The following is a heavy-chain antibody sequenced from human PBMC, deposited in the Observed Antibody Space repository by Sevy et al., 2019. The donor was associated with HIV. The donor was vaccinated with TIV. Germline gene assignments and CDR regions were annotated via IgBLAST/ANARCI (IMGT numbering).Heavy chain of an antibody. CDR2: INPNSGGT. D-gene: IGHD3-22*01. V-gene: IGHV1-2*02. CDR1: GYTFTAYY. J-gene: IGHJ4*02. CDR3: ARMGDYYDSSGYYPLKF. Sequence: ASVKVSCKASGYTFTAYYIHWVRQAPGQGLEWMGWINPNSGGTYFAKKFQDSVTLTTDTSVNTAYMELLSLRFDETAVYYCARMGDYYDSSGYYPLKFWGQGTLVTVSS.